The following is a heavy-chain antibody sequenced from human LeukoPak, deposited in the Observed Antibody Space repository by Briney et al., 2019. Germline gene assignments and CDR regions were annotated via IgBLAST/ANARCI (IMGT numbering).Heavy chain of an antibody. V-gene: IGHV1-69*04. Sequence: GASVKVSCKASGYTFTSYGISWVRQAPGQGLEWMGRIIPILGIANYAQKFQGRVTITADKSTSTAYMELSSLRSEDTAVYYCARSGYSYGFPFDYWGQGTLVTVSS. D-gene: IGHD5-18*01. CDR3: ARSGYSYGFPFDY. CDR1: GYTFTSYG. J-gene: IGHJ4*02. CDR2: IIPILGIA.